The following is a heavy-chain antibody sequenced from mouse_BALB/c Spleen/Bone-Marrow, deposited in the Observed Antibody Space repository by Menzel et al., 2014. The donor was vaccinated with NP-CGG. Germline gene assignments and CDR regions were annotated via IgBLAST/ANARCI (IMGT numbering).Heavy chain of an antibody. J-gene: IGHJ3*01. CDR2: INPGTGGT. V-gene: IGHV1-54*01. CDR3: ARRPWFAY. CDR1: GYAFTYYL. Sequence: VQLQQSGAEQVRPGTSVRVSCKAAGYAFTYYLIDWIKQRPGQRPGQGLEWIGVINPGTGGTNYNGKFKGRATLTADNSSSTAYMQLSSLTSDDSAVYFCARRPWFAYCGQGTLVTVSA.